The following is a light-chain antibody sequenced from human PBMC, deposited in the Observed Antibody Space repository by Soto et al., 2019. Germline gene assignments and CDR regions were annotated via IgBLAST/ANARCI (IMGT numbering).Light chain of an antibody. CDR3: SSLTTNTTVV. CDR1: SSDVGGYKF. Sequence: QSVLTQPASVSGSPGQSITISCTGTSSDVGGYKFVSWFQQYPGKAPKLMMYEVSYRPSGVSNRFSGSKSGNTASLTISGLRAEDEADYYCSSLTTNTTVVFGGGPRSPS. V-gene: IGLV2-14*01. CDR2: EVS. J-gene: IGLJ2*01.